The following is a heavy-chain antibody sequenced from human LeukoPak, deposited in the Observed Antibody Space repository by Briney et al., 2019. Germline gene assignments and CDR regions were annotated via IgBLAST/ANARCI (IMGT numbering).Heavy chain of an antibody. CDR3: ADKNDHAGEDY. CDR2: INSDGSNT. CDR1: GFTFGTTL. Sequence: GGSLDSPCAAFGFTFGTTLYNWVRQAPGKGLVWVSRINSDGSNTNYADSVKGRFTVSRDNTKNTLFLQMNNARAEDTAVYYCADKNDHAGEDYWGQGTLVTVSS. J-gene: IGHJ4*02. D-gene: IGHD2-21*01. V-gene: IGHV3-74*01.